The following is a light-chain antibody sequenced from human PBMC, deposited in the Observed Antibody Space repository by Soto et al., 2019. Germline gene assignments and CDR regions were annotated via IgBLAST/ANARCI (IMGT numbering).Light chain of an antibody. J-gene: IGLJ2*01. CDR2: LNSDGSH. CDR1: SGHSTYA. Sequence: QLVLTQPPSASASLGTSVKLTCTLSSGHSTYAIAWHQQQPEEGPRYLMKLNSDGSHRKGDGIPDRFSGSSSGAERYLTISSLQSEDEADYYCQTWGTAFEVFGGGTKLTVL. CDR3: QTWGTAFEV. V-gene: IGLV4-69*01.